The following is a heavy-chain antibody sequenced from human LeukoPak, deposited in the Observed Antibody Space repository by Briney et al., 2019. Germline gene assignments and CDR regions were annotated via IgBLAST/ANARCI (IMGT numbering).Heavy chain of an antibody. CDR1: GFTFDTYT. J-gene: IGHJ4*02. V-gene: IGHV3-43*01. Sequence: PGGSLRLSCVASGFTFDTYTMHWVRQTPGKGLEWVSLITWDGGSSFYAESVRGRFTISRDNSRNSLYLQMNSLRIEDTAFYYCATERQKYFDYWGQGTLVTVSS. CDR3: ATERQKYFDY. CDR2: ITWDGGSS.